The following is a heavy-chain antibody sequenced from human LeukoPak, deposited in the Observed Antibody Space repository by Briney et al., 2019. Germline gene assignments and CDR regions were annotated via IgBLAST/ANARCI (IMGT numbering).Heavy chain of an antibody. D-gene: IGHD6-13*01. Sequence: AGGSLRLSCAASGFTFSSYSMNWVRQAPGKGLEWVSSISSSSSYIYYADSVKGRFTISRDNAKNSLYLQMNSLRAEDTAVYYCARDPTMYSSSWCWFDPWGQGTLVTVSS. J-gene: IGHJ5*02. CDR1: GFTFSSYS. CDR3: ARDPTMYSSSWCWFDP. CDR2: ISSSSSYI. V-gene: IGHV3-21*01.